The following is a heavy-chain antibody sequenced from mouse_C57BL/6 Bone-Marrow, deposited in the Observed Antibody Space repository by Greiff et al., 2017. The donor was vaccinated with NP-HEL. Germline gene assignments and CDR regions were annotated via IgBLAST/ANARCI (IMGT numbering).Heavy chain of an antibody. CDR3: AYGQLRRRYYFDY. J-gene: IGHJ2*01. CDR2: INPNNGGT. Sequence: EVQLQQSGPELVKPGASVKLSCKASGYTFTDYYMNWVKQSHGKSLEWIGDINPNNGGTSYNQTFKGQATLTVDKSYSTAYLELRSLKSEDAAVYYCAYGQLRRRYYFDYWGQGTTVTVSS. V-gene: IGHV1-26*01. D-gene: IGHD3-2*02. CDR1: GYTFTDYY.